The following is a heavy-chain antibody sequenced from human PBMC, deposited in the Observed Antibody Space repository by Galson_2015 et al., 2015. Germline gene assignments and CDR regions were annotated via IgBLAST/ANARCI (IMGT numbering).Heavy chain of an antibody. CDR2: IAASGGSP. CDR3: AKGVGSDFYYANDY. J-gene: IGHJ4*02. Sequence: SLRLSCAASGFTFSSYAMSWVRQAPGKGLEWVSLIAASGGSPYYADSVKRRFTISRDNSKNTLYLQMNSLHAEDTAMYYCAKGVGSDFYYANDYWGQGTLVTVSS. D-gene: IGHD3-22*01. CDR1: GFTFSSYA. V-gene: IGHV3-23*01.